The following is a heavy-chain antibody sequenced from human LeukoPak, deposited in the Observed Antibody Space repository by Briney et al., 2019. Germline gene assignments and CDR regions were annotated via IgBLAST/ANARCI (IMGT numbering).Heavy chain of an antibody. CDR2: ISWNSGSI. D-gene: IGHD2-2*01. J-gene: IGHJ6*02. Sequence: GGSLRLSCAASGFTFSSYAMSWVRQAPGKGLEWVSGISWNSGSIGYADSVKGRFTISRDNAKNSLYLQMNSLRAEDTALYYCAKSRASYCSSTSCYYYYYGMDVWGQGTTVTVSS. CDR3: AKSRASYCSSTSCYYYYYGMDV. CDR1: GFTFSSYA. V-gene: IGHV3-9*01.